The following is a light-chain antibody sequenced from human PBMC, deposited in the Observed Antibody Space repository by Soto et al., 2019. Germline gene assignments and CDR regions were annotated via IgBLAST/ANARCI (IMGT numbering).Light chain of an antibody. Sequence: TQSTSSLSASVGDRVTITCQASQDISNYLNWYQQKPGKAPKPLIYDASSLQSGVPSRFSGSGSGTDFTLTISSLEPEDVAGYYCQQRDIWPRTFGQRAMVDI. CDR1: QDISNY. CDR2: DAS. J-gene: IGKJ1*01. CDR3: QQRDIWPRT. V-gene: IGKV1-33*01.